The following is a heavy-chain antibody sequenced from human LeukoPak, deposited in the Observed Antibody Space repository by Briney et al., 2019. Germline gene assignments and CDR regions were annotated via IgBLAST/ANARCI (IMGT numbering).Heavy chain of an antibody. CDR3: ARVYLERLTAGYFDH. V-gene: IGHV3-23*01. D-gene: IGHD2-8*01. CDR2: ISDSGDRT. J-gene: IGHJ4*02. CDR1: GFTFSSYA. Sequence: GGSLRLSCPASGFTFSSYAMSWVRQAPGKGLEWVSAISDSGDRTYYADSVKGRFTISRDNSKNTLYLQMNSLRDEDSAAYYCARVYLERLTAGYFDHWGQGTWVTVSP.